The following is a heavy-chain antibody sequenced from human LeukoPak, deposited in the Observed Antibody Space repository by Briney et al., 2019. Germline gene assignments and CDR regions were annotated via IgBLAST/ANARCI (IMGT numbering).Heavy chain of an antibody. CDR2: INYSGST. V-gene: IGHV4-59*08. CDR3: ATLGFDSSGYAVFDY. Sequence: SETLSLTCTVSGGSISSYYWNWIRQPPGKGLEWIGYINYSGSTNYNPYLKSRATISVDTSKNQFSLKLTSVTAADTAVYHCATLGFDSSGYAVFDYWGQGTLVTVS. D-gene: IGHD3-22*01. CDR1: GGSISSYY. J-gene: IGHJ4*02.